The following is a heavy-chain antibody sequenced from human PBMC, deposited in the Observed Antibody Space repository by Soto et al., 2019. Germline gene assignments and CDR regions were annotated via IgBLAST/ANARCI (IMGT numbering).Heavy chain of an antibody. CDR2: IYYSGST. V-gene: IGHV4-39*01. D-gene: IGHD6-19*01. J-gene: IGHJ4*02. CDR1: GGSISSSSYY. Sequence: SETLSLTCTVSGGSISSSSYYWGWIRQPPGKGLEWIGSIYYSGSTYYNPSLKSRVTISVDTSKNQFSLKLSSVTAADTAVYYCARGGCFRSQGASGGWCFFAYWGRGTLVPVSS. CDR3: ARGGCFRSQGASGGWCFFAY.